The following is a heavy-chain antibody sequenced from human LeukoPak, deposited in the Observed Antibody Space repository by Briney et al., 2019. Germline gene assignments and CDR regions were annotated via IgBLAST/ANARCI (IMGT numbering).Heavy chain of an antibody. CDR3: ARNYGALGDWFDP. Sequence: PGGSLRLSCAASGFTFSSYSMNWVRQAPGKGLEWVSSISSSSSYIYYADSVKGRFTISRDNSKNSLYLQMNSLRAEDTAVYYCARNYGALGDWFDPWGQGTLVTVSS. D-gene: IGHD4-17*01. CDR1: GFTFSSYS. J-gene: IGHJ5*02. CDR2: ISSSSSYI. V-gene: IGHV3-21*01.